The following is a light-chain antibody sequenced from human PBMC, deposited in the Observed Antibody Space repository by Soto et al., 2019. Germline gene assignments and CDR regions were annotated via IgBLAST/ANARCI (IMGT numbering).Light chain of an antibody. CDR3: QTWGTGIGV. CDR2: LNSDGSH. J-gene: IGLJ3*02. V-gene: IGLV4-69*01. Sequence: QAVVTQSPSASASLGASVKLTCTLSSGHSTYAIAWHQQQTEKGPRYLMNLNSDGSHSKGDGIPDRFSGSSSGTERYLTISSLQSEDEADYYCQTWGTGIGVFGGGTKLTVL. CDR1: SGHSTYA.